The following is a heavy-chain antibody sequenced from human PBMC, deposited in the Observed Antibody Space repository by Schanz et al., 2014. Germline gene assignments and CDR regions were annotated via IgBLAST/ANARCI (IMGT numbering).Heavy chain of an antibody. V-gene: IGHV3-23*04. CDR1: GFSFSTYA. D-gene: IGHD1-26*01. CDR3: AKELYSGSHYGWFDP. J-gene: IGHJ5*02. CDR2: ISGSGGST. Sequence: AQLVESGGGVVQPGGSLRLSCAASGFSFSTYAMNWVRQAPGKGLEWVSLISGSGGSTYYADSVKGRFTISRDNSNHTLYLQMNSLRADDTAVYYCAKELYSGSHYGWFDPWGQGTLVTVSS.